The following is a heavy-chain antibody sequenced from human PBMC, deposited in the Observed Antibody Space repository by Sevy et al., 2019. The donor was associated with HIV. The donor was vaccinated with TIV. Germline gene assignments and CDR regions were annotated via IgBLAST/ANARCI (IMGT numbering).Heavy chain of an antibody. J-gene: IGHJ5*02. CDR1: GYSISSGYY. CDR3: ARDPTRDSSSWYGNWFDP. V-gene: IGHV4-38-2*02. Sequence: SETLSLTCAVSGYSISSGYYWGWIRQPPGKGLEWIGSIYHSGSTYYNPSLKSRVTISVDTSKNQFSLKLSSVTAADTAVYYCARDPTRDSSSWYGNWFDPWGQGTLVTVSS. CDR2: IYHSGST. D-gene: IGHD6-13*01.